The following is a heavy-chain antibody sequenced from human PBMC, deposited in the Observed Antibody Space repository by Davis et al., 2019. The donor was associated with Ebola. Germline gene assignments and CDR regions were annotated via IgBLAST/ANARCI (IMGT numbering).Heavy chain of an antibody. CDR2: TYSGRLA. CDR3: ASSFCGSDCFYAFDY. D-gene: IGHD2-21*02. CDR1: GLSFSDIY. V-gene: IGHV3-53*01. Sequence: GESLKISCAASGLSFSDIYITRVRQSPGRGLEWVSLTYSGRLAYYADSAWGRFTVSRDRSRKTLFLQMNTVRPEDTAVDYCASSFCGSDCFYAFDYWGRGAAVTVSS. J-gene: IGHJ3*01.